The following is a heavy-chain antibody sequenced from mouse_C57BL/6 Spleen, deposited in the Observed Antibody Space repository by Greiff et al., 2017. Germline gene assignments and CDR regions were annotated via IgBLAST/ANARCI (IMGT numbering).Heavy chain of an antibody. Sequence: VQLQQSGPELVKPGASVKISCKASGYSFTGYYMNWVKQSPEKSLEWIGEINPSTGGTTYNQKFKAKATLTVDKSSSTAYMQLKSLTSEDSAVYYCARETTVVHFDYWGQGTTLTVSS. CDR2: INPSTGGT. D-gene: IGHD1-1*01. CDR3: ARETTVVHFDY. V-gene: IGHV1-42*01. J-gene: IGHJ2*01. CDR1: GYSFTGYY.